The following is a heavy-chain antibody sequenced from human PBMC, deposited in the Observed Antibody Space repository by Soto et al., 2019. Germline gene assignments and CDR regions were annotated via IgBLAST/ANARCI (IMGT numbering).Heavy chain of an antibody. D-gene: IGHD1-26*01. CDR1: GGTLSSYA. J-gene: IGHJ4*02. V-gene: IGHV1-69*01. Sequence: QVQLVQSGAEVKKPGSSVKVSCKASGGTLSSYAINWVRQAPGQGLEWMGEIIPIFGTANYVQKFQGRVTMTADESTSTAYMELSRLRSEDTAVYYCARDGGRHSGGIDYWGQGTLVTVSS. CDR2: IIPIFGTA. CDR3: ARDGGRHSGGIDY.